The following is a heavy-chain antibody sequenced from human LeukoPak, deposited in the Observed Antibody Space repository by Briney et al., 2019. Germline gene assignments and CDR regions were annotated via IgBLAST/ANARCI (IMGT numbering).Heavy chain of an antibody. CDR3: ARNAFDI. CDR2: INAGNGNT. CDR1: GYTFTSYA. Sequence: ASVKVSCKASGYTFTSYAMHWVRQAPGQRLEWMGWINAGNGNTKYSRKFQGRVTITRDTSASTAYMELSSLRSEDTAVYYCARNAFDIWGQGTMVTVSS. J-gene: IGHJ3*02. V-gene: IGHV1-3*01.